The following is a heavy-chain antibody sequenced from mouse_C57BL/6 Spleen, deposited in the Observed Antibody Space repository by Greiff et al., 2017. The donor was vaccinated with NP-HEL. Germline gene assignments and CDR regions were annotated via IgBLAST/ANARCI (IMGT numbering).Heavy chain of an antibody. CDR3: ARRDYDRGEAMDY. CDR2: ISSGSSTI. V-gene: IGHV5-17*01. CDR1: GFTFSDYG. J-gene: IGHJ4*01. Sequence: EVKLVESGGGLVKPGGSLKLSCAASGFTFSDYGMHWVRQAPEKGLEWVAYISSGSSTIYYADTVKGRFTISRDNAKNNLFLQMTSLRSEDTAMYYCARRDYDRGEAMDYWGQGTSVTVSS. D-gene: IGHD2-4*01.